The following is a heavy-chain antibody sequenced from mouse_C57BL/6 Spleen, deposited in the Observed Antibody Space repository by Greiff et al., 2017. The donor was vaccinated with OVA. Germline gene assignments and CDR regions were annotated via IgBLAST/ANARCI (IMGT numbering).Heavy chain of an antibody. CDR2: IDPSDSET. Sequence: VQLQQPGAELVRPGSSVKLSCKASGYTFTSYWMHWVKQRPIQGLEWIGNIDPSDSETHYNQKFKDKATLTVDKSSSTAYMQLSSLTSEDSAVYYCARGGYDGEDYAMDYWGQGTSVTVSS. CDR3: ARGGYDGEDYAMDY. D-gene: IGHD2-2*01. V-gene: IGHV1-52*01. J-gene: IGHJ4*01. CDR1: GYTFTSYW.